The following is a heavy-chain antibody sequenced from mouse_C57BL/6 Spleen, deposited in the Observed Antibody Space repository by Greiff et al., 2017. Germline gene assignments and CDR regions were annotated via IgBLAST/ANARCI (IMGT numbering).Heavy chain of an antibody. D-gene: IGHD2-3*01. CDR2: LDPSDSYT. V-gene: IGHV1-69*01. Sequence: QVHVKQPGAELVMPGASVKLSCKASGYTFTSYWMHWVKQRPGQGLEWIGELDPSDSYTNYNQKFKGKSTLTVDKSSSTAYMQLSSLTSEDSAVYYCARAYGYYGWFAYWGQGTLVTVSA. J-gene: IGHJ3*01. CDR1: GYTFTSYW. CDR3: ARAYGYYGWFAY.